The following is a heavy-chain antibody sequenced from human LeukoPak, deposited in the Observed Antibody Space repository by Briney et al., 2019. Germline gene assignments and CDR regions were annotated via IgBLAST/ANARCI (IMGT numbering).Heavy chain of an antibody. CDR2: ISGSGGNT. D-gene: IGHD2-15*01. V-gene: IGHV3-23*01. Sequence: GGSLRLSCAASGFTFSSYAMSWVRQAPGKGLEWVSAISGSGGNTYHADSVKGRFTISRDSYKNTLYLQMNSLRAEDAAVYYCAKAPVTTCSGAYCYPFDYWGQGTLVTVSS. CDR3: AKAPVTTCSGAYCYPFDY. J-gene: IGHJ4*02. CDR1: GFTFSSYA.